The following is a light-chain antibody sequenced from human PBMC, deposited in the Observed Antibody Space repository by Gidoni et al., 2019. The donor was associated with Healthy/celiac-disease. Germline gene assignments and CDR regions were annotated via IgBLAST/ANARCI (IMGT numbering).Light chain of an antibody. CDR3: QQYNSYSRT. V-gene: IGKV1-5*03. CDR2: KAS. CDR1: QSISSW. Sequence: DIQMTQSPSTLSAPVGDRVTITCRASQSISSWLAWYQQKPGKAPKLLIYKASSLESGVPSRFSGSGSGTEFTLTSSSLQPDDFATYYCQQYNSYSRTFGQGTKVEIK. J-gene: IGKJ1*01.